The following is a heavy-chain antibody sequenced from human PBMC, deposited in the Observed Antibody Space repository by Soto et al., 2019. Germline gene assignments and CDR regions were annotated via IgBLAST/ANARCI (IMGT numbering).Heavy chain of an antibody. Sequence: QVQLVESGGGVVQPGRSLRLSCAASGFTFSSYAMHWVRQAPGKGLEWVAVISYDGSNKYYADSVKGRFTTSRDNSKNTLYLQMNSLRAEDTAVYYCARVVYGDTYFDYWGQGTLVTVSS. CDR1: GFTFSSYA. CDR3: ARVVYGDTYFDY. D-gene: IGHD4-17*01. CDR2: ISYDGSNK. J-gene: IGHJ4*02. V-gene: IGHV3-30-3*01.